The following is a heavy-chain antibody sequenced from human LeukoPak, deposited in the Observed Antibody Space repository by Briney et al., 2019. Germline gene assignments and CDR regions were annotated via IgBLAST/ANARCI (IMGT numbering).Heavy chain of an antibody. CDR2: ISGSGGIT. V-gene: IGHV3-23*01. CDR1: AFTLSSYA. Sequence: PGGSLRLSCAASAFTLSSYAMSWVRQAPGKGLEWVSAISGSGGITYYADSVKGRFTISRDNSKNTLYLPMNSLRAEDTAVYYCAKDDDYYDSSGPLDYWGQGTLVTVSS. D-gene: IGHD3-22*01. CDR3: AKDDDYYDSSGPLDY. J-gene: IGHJ4*02.